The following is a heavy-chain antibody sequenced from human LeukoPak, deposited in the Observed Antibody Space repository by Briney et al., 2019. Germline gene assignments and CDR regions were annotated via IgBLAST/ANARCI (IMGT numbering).Heavy chain of an antibody. CDR2: ISGSSSTI. V-gene: IGHV3-48*01. Sequence: GGSLRLSCAASGLTFSSHWMHWVRQAPGKGLEWVSYISGSSSTIYYADSVKGRFTVSRDNTKNSLYLQMNSLRAEDTAVYYCASVYSSSSVDYWGQGTLVTVSS. CDR1: GLTFSSHW. CDR3: ASVYSSSSVDY. D-gene: IGHD6-6*01. J-gene: IGHJ4*02.